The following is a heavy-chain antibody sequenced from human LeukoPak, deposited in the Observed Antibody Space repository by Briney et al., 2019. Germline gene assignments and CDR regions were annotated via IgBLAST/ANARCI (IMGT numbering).Heavy chain of an antibody. J-gene: IGHJ6*02. Sequence: ASVKVSCKASGYTFTSYGISWVRQARGQGLEWMGWISAYNGNTNYAQKLQDRVTMTTDTSTSTAYMELRSLRSDDTAVYYSARGAATGYYYYGMDVWGQGTTVTVSS. CDR3: ARGAATGYYYYGMDV. CDR2: ISAYNGNT. CDR1: GYTFTSYG. D-gene: IGHD3-10*01. V-gene: IGHV1-18*01.